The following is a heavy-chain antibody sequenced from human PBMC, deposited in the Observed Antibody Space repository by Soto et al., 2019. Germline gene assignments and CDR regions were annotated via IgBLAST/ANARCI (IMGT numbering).Heavy chain of an antibody. J-gene: IGHJ4*02. V-gene: IGHV4-31*03. Sequence: SETLSLTCTVSGGSISSGGYYWSWIRQHPGKGLEWIGYIYYSGSTYYNPSLKSRVTISVDTSKNQFSLKLSSVTAADTAVYYCARGNSSGQIPYYWGQGPLVTVSS. D-gene: IGHD3-22*01. CDR2: IYYSGST. CDR1: GGSISSGGYY. CDR3: ARGNSSGQIPYY.